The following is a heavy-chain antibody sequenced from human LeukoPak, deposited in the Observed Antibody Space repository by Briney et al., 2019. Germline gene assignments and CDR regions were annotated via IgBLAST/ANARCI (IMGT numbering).Heavy chain of an antibody. Sequence: GGSLRLSCAASGFTFSSYAMSWVRQAPGEGREWVSAISGSGGSTYYADSVKGRFTISRDNSKNTLYLQMNSLRAEDTAVYYCAKSSWDSSTAWAFDYWGQGTLVTVSS. J-gene: IGHJ4*02. D-gene: IGHD2-2*01. CDR3: AKSSWDSSTAWAFDY. CDR2: ISGSGGST. V-gene: IGHV3-23*01. CDR1: GFTFSSYA.